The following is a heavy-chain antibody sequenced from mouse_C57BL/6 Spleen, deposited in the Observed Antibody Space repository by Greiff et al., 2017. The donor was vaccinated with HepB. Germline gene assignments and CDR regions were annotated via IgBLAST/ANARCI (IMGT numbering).Heavy chain of an antibody. D-gene: IGHD2-4*01. CDR2: INPSSGYT. J-gene: IGHJ4*01. CDR1: GYTFTSYT. V-gene: IGHV1-4*01. CDR3: ARPYDYDDYAMDY. Sequence: VKLMESGAELARPGASVKMSCKASGYTFTSYTMHWVKQRPGQGLEWIGYINPSSGYTKYNQKFKDKATLTADKSSSTAYMQLSSLTSEDSAVYYCARPYDYDDYAMDYWGQGTSVTVSS.